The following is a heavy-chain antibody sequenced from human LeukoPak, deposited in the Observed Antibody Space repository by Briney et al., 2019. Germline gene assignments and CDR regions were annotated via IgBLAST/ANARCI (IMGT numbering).Heavy chain of an antibody. D-gene: IGHD3-10*01. Sequence: SETLSLTCTVSGGSISSYYWSWIRQPAGKGLEWIGRIYTSGSTNYNPSLKSRVTMSVDTSKNQFSLKLSSVTAADTAVYYCARVGLWFGELYYSDYWGQGTLVTVSS. CDR3: ARVGLWFGELYYSDY. CDR2: IYTSGST. V-gene: IGHV4-4*07. J-gene: IGHJ4*02. CDR1: GGSISSYY.